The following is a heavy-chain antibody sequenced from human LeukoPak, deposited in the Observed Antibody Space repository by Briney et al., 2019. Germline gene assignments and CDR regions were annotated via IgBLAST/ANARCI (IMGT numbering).Heavy chain of an antibody. CDR2: IYPGDSDT. Sequence: GESLKISCQASGYNYHYYWIAWVRPMPGKGLEYMGIIYPGDSDTTYSPSFQGQVTISVDKSINTAYLQWTGLKASDTAMYYCARRGTCGGDCRHFDYWGQGTLVTVSS. CDR1: GYNYHYYW. D-gene: IGHD2-21*01. CDR3: ARRGTCGGDCRHFDY. J-gene: IGHJ4*02. V-gene: IGHV5-51*01.